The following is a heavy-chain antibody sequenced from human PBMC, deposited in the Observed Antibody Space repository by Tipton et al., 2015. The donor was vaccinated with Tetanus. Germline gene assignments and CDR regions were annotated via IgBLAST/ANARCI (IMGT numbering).Heavy chain of an antibody. CDR3: ARLAPRGYSSDY. CDR2: INHSGST. V-gene: IGHV4-34*01. J-gene: IGHJ4*02. Sequence: TLSLTCAVYGGSFSGYYWSWIRQPPGKGLEWIGEINHSGSTNYNPSLKSRVTISVDTSKNQFSLKLSSVTAADTAVYYCARLAPRGYSSDYWGQGTLVTVSS. D-gene: IGHD5-18*01. CDR1: GGSFSGYY.